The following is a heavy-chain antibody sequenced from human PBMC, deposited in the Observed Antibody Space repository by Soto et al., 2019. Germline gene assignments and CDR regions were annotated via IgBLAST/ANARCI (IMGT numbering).Heavy chain of an antibody. CDR1: GDTFTTNS. CDR2: IIPVVGTT. Sequence: QVQLVQSGAEVKKPGYSVKVSCKASGDTFTTNSLNWVRQAPGQGLEWMGGIIPVVGTTKYAQKYQDRVTITGDKSTNTAYMELSSLRSDDTAVYYCARGLLYATTDFDSWGQGTPVTVSS. CDR3: ARGLLYATTDFDS. J-gene: IGHJ4*02. V-gene: IGHV1-69*06. D-gene: IGHD2-8*01.